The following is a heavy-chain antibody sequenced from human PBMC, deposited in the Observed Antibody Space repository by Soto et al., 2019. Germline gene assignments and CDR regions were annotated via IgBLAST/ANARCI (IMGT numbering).Heavy chain of an antibody. CDR1: GFTFSSYS. D-gene: IGHD3-3*01. CDR3: EGDTGTIIGVEYYYYYGMDV. J-gene: IGHJ6*02. V-gene: IGHV3-21*01. CDR2: ISSSSSYI. Sequence: GGSLRLSCAASGFTFSSYSMNWVRQAPGKGLEWVSSISSSSSYIYYADSVKGRFTISRDNAKNSLYLQMNSLRAEDTAVDYYEGDTGTIIGVEYYYYYGMDVWGQGTRVTVSS.